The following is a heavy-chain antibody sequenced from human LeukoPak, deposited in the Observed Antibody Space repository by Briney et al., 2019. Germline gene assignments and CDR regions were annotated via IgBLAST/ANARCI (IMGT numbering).Heavy chain of an antibody. CDR2: ISGSGGST. CDR3: ATTPTTYYDFWSGSPVGY. D-gene: IGHD3-3*01. CDR1: GFTFSSYA. Sequence: GGSLRLSCAASGFTFSSYAMSWVRQAPGKGLEWVSAISGSGGSTYYADSVQGRFTISRDNSKNTLYLQMNSLRAEDTAVYYCATTPTTYYDFWSGSPVGYWSQGTLVTVSS. J-gene: IGHJ4*02. V-gene: IGHV3-23*01.